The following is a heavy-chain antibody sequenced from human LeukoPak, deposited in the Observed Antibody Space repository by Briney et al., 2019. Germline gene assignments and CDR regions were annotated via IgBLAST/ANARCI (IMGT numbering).Heavy chain of an antibody. D-gene: IGHD1-26*01. J-gene: IGHJ3*02. CDR1: GFTVSSNY. CDR3: AREMYSGMYNDAFDI. Sequence: GGSLRLSCTASGFTVSSNYMSWVRQAPGKGLEWVSVIRSDGSTNHADSVKGRFTVSRDNSKNTLYLQMNNLRAEDTAMYYCAREMYSGMYNDAFDIWGQGTKVTVSS. CDR2: IRSDGST. V-gene: IGHV3-53*01.